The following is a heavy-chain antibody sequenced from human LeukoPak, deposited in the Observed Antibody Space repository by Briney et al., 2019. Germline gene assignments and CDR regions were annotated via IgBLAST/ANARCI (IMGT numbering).Heavy chain of an antibody. CDR2: IYYSGST. CDR3: ARHYDFWSGYSAYMDV. Sequence: SETLSLTCTVSGGSISSSSYCWGWIRQPPGKGLEWIGSIYYSGSTYYNPSLKSRVTISVDTSKNQFSLKLSSVTAADTAVYYCARHYDFWSGYSAYMDVWGKGTTVTVSS. CDR1: GGSISSSSYC. J-gene: IGHJ6*03. V-gene: IGHV4-39*01. D-gene: IGHD3-3*01.